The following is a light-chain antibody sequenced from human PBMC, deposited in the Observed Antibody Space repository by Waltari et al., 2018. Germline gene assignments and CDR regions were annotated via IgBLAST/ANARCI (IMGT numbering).Light chain of an antibody. J-gene: IGLJ2*01. CDR3: QSYDSNLVV. CDR1: SPHIGAGYH. CDR2: GNN. V-gene: IGLV1-40*01. Sequence: QSVLTQPPSVSGAPGQRVTIPFPGPSPHIGAGYHLHWYQQLPGTAPKLLVYGNNNRPSGVPDRFSGSKSGTSASLAITGLQAEDEADYYCQSYDSNLVVFGGGTKLTVL.